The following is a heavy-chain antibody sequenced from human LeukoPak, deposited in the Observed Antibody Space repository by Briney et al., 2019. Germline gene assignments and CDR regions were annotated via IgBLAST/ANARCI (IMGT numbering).Heavy chain of an antibody. CDR1: GFTVSSNY. V-gene: IGHV3-66*01. CDR2: IYSGGGT. CDR3: ARALDCSSTSCYAGGFDY. Sequence: GGSLRLSCAASGFTVSSNYMSWVRQAPGKGLEWVSVIYSGGGTYYADSVKGRFTISRDNSKNTLYLQMNSLRAEDTAVYYCARALDCSSTSCYAGGFDYWGQGTLVTVSS. D-gene: IGHD2-2*01. J-gene: IGHJ4*02.